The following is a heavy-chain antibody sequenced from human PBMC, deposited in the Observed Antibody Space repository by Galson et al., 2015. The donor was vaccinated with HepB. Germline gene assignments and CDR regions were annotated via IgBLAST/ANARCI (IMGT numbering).Heavy chain of an antibody. V-gene: IGHV3-23*01. CDR1: GFTFSDYV. CDR2: TSRSGGIT. D-gene: IGHD4-17*01. Sequence: SLRLSCAVSGFTFSDYVMSWVRQVPGKGLEWVSDTSRSGGITHYADSVKGRFTISRDNSKNTLYLQMNSLRAEDTAVYYCAQDRDEHGDYFFDSWGQGTLVTVSS. J-gene: IGHJ4*02. CDR3: AQDRDEHGDYFFDS.